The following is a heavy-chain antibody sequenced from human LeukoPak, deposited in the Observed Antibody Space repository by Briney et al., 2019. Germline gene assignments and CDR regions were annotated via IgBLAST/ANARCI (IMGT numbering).Heavy chain of an antibody. CDR3: ARSQPSEEIDY. Sequence: PSETLSLTCTVSGGSISSSSYYWGWIRQPPGKGLEWIGSIYYSGSTYYNPSLKSRVTISVDTSKNQFSLKLSSVTAADTAVYYCARSQPSEEIDYWGQGTLVTVSS. J-gene: IGHJ4*02. D-gene: IGHD3-3*01. CDR1: GGSISSSSYY. V-gene: IGHV4-39*01. CDR2: IYYSGST.